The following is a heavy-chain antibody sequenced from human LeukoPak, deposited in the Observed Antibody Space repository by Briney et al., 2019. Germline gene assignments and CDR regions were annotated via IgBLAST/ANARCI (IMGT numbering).Heavy chain of an antibody. CDR3: AKEGRFLEWLPADDAFDI. CDR1: GFTFSSYA. CDR2: ISGSGGST. Sequence: GGSLRLSCAAFGFTFSSYAMSWVRQAPGKGLEWVSAISGSGGSTYYADSVKGRFTISRDNSKNTLYLQMNSLRAEDTAVYYCAKEGRFLEWLPADDAFDIWGQGTMVTVSS. D-gene: IGHD3-3*01. J-gene: IGHJ3*02. V-gene: IGHV3-23*01.